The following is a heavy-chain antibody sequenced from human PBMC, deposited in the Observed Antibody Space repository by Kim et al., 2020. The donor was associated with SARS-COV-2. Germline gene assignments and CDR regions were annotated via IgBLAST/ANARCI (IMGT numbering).Heavy chain of an antibody. J-gene: IGHJ6*02. V-gene: IGHV4-39*01. Sequence: SLKSRVTISVDTSKNQFSLKLSSVTAADTAVYYCARHGDSNYYYYYGMDVWGQGTTVTVSS. CDR3: ARHGDSNYYYYYGMDV. D-gene: IGHD4-4*01.